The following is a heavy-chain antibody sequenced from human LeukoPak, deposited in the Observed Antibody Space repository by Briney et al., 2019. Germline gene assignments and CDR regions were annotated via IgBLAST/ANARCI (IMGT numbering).Heavy chain of an antibody. CDR3: ARDVGWSQYYFDF. V-gene: IGHV3-23*01. J-gene: IGHJ4*02. Sequence: GGSLRLSCAASGFTFSNHGMRWVRQAPGKGPEWVAAISGSGGSTYYADSVKGRFTISRDNAKNTLYLLMKSLRAEDTAVYYCARDVGWSQYYFDFWGQGTLVTVSS. CDR1: GFTFSNHG. CDR2: ISGSGGST. D-gene: IGHD2-15*01.